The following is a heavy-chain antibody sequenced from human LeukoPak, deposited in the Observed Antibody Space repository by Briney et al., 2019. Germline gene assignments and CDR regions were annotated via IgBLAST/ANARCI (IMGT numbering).Heavy chain of an antibody. D-gene: IGHD2-8*02. Sequence: SETLSLTCTVSGGSISSYYCSWIRQPPGKGLEWIGYIYYSGSTNYNPSLTSRVTISVDTSKNQFSLKLSSVTAADTAVYYCARDYWRGVWDVWGKGTTVTVSS. CDR2: IYYSGST. CDR1: GGSISSYY. CDR3: ARDYWRGVWDV. V-gene: IGHV4-59*01. J-gene: IGHJ6*04.